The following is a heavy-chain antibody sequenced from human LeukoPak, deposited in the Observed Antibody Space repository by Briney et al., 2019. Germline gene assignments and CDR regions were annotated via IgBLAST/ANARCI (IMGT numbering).Heavy chain of an antibody. D-gene: IGHD6-13*01. J-gene: IGHJ5*02. Sequence: SETLSLTCTVSGGSISSYYWSWIRQPPGEGLEWIGYIYYSGSTNYNPSLKSRVTISVDTSKNQFSLKLSSVTAADTAVYYCARIDRIAAASRRWFDPWGQGTLVTVSS. CDR1: GGSISSYY. V-gene: IGHV4-59*08. CDR2: IYYSGST. CDR3: ARIDRIAAASRRWFDP.